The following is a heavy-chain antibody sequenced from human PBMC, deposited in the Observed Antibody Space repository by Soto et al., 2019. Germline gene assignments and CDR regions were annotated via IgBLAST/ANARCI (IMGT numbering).Heavy chain of an antibody. CDR3: AKGAGTTRGPLDP. Sequence: EVQLLESGGGLVQPGGSLRLSCAASGFTITSYAMSWVRQAPGKGLEWVSAISGSGVSTYYADSVKGRFTISRDNSKNTVYLQMNSLRGEDTAVYYCAKGAGTTRGPLDPWGQGSQVTVSA. V-gene: IGHV3-23*01. D-gene: IGHD1-7*01. J-gene: IGHJ5*02. CDR2: ISGSGVST. CDR1: GFTITSYA.